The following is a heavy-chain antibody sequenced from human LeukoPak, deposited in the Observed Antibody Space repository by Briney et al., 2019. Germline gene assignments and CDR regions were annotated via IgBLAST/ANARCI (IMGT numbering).Heavy chain of an antibody. V-gene: IGHV4-59*01. Sequence: SETLSLACTVSGGSISSYYWGWSRQPPGKGLGWIGYIDYSGGTNYNPSLKSRVTISVDTSKNPCSMPLTSVIAADTAVYYCARTTEGYCSSASCFGFSYSYSMDVWGTGTPVTISS. CDR3: ARTTEGYCSSASCFGFSYSYSMDV. J-gene: IGHJ6*03. CDR2: IDYSGGT. D-gene: IGHD2-2*01. CDR1: GGSISSYY.